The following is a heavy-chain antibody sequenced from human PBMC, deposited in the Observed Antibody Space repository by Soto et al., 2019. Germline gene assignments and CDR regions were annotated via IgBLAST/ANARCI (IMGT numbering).Heavy chain of an antibody. Sequence: GWSLRLSCAASGFTFSNAWMSLVRQAPGKGLEWVGRIKSKTDGGTTDYDAPVKGRFTISRDDSKNTLYLQMNSLKTEDTAVYYCTTDGGWTTNYYHYGMDVWGQGTTVTVSS. CDR2: IKSKTDGGTT. D-gene: IGHD1-1*01. J-gene: IGHJ6*02. CDR3: TTDGGWTTNYYHYGMDV. V-gene: IGHV3-15*01. CDR1: GFTFSNAW.